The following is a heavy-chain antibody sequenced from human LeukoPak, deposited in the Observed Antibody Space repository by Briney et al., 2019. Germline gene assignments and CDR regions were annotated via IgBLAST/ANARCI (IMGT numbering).Heavy chain of an antibody. V-gene: IGHV1-69*13. CDR2: IIPIFGTA. D-gene: IGHD3-22*01. CDR1: GGTFSSYA. Sequence: GASVNVSCKASGGTFSSYAISWVRQAPRQGLEWMGGIIPIFGTANYAQKFQGRVTITADESTSTAYMELSSLRSEDTAVYYCARDRGGMGSSGYYFARNFDYWGQGTLVTVSS. J-gene: IGHJ4*02. CDR3: ARDRGGMGSSGYYFARNFDY.